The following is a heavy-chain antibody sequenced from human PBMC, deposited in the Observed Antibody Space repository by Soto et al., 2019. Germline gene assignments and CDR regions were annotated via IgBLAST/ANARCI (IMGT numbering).Heavy chain of an antibody. CDR2: ISGSGGSA. CDR3: AKGLEGAADSYYFDY. V-gene: IGHV3-23*01. Sequence: GGSLRLSCAASGFTFSSYAMSWVRQAPGKGLEWVSAISGSGGSAYYADSVKGRFTISRDNSKNTLYLQMNSLRAEDTAVYYCAKGLEGAADSYYFDYWGQGTLVTVSS. J-gene: IGHJ4*02. D-gene: IGHD6-13*01. CDR1: GFTFSSYA.